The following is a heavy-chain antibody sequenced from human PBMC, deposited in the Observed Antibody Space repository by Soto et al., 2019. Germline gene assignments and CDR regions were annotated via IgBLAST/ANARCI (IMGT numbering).Heavy chain of an antibody. Sequence: SVKVSCKASGGTFSSYAISWVRQAPGQGLEWMGGIIPIFGTANYAQKFQGRVTITADESTSTAYMELSSLRSEDTAVYYCARPYYYDSSGYYSLDYWGQGTLVTVS. CDR2: IIPIFGTA. D-gene: IGHD3-22*01. V-gene: IGHV1-69*13. CDR3: ARPYYYDSSGYYSLDY. J-gene: IGHJ4*02. CDR1: GGTFSSYA.